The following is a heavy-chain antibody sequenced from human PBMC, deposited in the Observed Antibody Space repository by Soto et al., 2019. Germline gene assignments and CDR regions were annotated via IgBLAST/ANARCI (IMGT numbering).Heavy chain of an antibody. CDR2: INPNSDVT. Sequence: QVQLVQSGAEVKKPGASVKVSCKASGCTFNSYYIHWVRQAPGQGLEWMGWINPNSDVTGYAQSFQGRVTMSRDMSMTTAYMDLTRLRSDDTAVYYCVRVGLNRNYDFDFWGQGSLITLSS. J-gene: IGHJ4*02. D-gene: IGHD3-16*01. V-gene: IGHV1-2*02. CDR1: GCTFNSYY. CDR3: VRVGLNRNYDFDF.